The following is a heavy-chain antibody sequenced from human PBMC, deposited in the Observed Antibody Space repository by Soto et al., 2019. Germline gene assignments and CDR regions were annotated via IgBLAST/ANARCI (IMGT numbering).Heavy chain of an antibody. D-gene: IGHD3-10*01. V-gene: IGHV4-39*02. CDR3: AREESVYYGSGSYYGT. Sequence: SETLSLTCTVSGGSISSTNYYWGWVRQPPGRGLEWIGTIYYSGSTHYNPSLKSRVTISEDTSKNQFSLKLSSVTAADTAVYYCAREESVYYGSGSYYGTWGQGTLVTVSS. J-gene: IGHJ5*02. CDR2: IYYSGST. CDR1: GGSISSTNYY.